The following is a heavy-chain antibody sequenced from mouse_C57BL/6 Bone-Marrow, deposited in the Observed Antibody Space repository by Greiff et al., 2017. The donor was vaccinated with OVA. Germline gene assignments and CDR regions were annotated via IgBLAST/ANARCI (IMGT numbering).Heavy chain of an antibody. J-gene: IGHJ3*01. CDR3: ARHAY. CDR2: ISSGGSYT. V-gene: IGHV5-6*01. Sequence: EVKLMESGGDLVKPGGSLKLSCAASGFTFSSYGMSWVRQTPDKRLEWVATISSGGSYTYYPDSVKGRFTISRDNAKNTLYLQMSSLKSEDTAMYYCARHAYWGQGTLVTVSA. CDR1: GFTFSSYG.